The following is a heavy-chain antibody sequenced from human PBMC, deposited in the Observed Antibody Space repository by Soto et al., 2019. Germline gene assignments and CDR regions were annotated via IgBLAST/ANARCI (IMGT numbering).Heavy chain of an antibody. D-gene: IGHD2-2*01. V-gene: IGHV4-59*01. CDR2: IYYSGST. J-gene: IGHJ4*02. Sequence: QVQLQESGPRLVKPSETLSLTCIVSGGSISSYYWSWIRQPPGKGLEWIGYIYYSGSTNYNPSLQNRVTTTADTTTNQYSLKLSSATAAENAVYYYATAVIPATETFDYWGQGTLVTVSS. CDR3: ATAVIPATETFDY. CDR1: GGSISSYY.